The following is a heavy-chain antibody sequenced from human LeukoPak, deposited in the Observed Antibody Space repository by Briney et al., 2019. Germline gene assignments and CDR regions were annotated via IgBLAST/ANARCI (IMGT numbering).Heavy chain of an antibody. Sequence: GGSLRLSCAASGFTFSSYSMNWVRQAPGKGLEWVSSISSSSSYIYYADSVKGRFTISGDNAKNSLYLQMNSLRAEDTAVYYCARDHQAAEYSSSWYDRFDPWGQGTLVTVSS. D-gene: IGHD6-13*01. CDR2: ISSSSSYI. J-gene: IGHJ5*02. CDR1: GFTFSSYS. V-gene: IGHV3-21*01. CDR3: ARDHQAAEYSSSWYDRFDP.